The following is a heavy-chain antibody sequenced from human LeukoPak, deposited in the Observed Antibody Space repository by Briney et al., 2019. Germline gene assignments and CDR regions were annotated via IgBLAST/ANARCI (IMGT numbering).Heavy chain of an antibody. J-gene: IGHJ4*02. V-gene: IGHV4-61*09. CDR1: GDSLSIGSYY. Sequence: PSRTLSLTCTVSGDSLSIGSYYWSWLRQPAGKGLEWIEHMNTTGSTKYNPSLKSRVTISVDTSNNQFSLKVSSVTAADTAVYYCARDWDYWGQGTLVTVSS. CDR2: MNTTGST. CDR3: ARDWDY.